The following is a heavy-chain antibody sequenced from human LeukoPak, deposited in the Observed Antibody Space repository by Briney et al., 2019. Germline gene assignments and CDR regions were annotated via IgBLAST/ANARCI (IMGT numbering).Heavy chain of an antibody. Sequence: SETLSLTCTVSGGSIRSYYWNWIRQPPGKGLEWIGYIYYSGSTNYNPSLKSRVTISVDTSKNQFSLKLSSVTAADTAVYYCARLSGIGYCSGGSCYSFDYFDYWGQGTLVTVSS. V-gene: IGHV4-59*01. J-gene: IGHJ4*02. CDR1: GGSIRSYY. D-gene: IGHD2-15*01. CDR3: ARLSGIGYCSGGSCYSFDYFDY. CDR2: IYYSGST.